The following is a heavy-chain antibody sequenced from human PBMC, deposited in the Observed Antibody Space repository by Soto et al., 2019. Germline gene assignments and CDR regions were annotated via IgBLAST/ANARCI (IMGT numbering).Heavy chain of an antibody. Sequence: SETLSLTCTVSGGSISSSSYSWGWIRQPPGKGLEWSGNIYYSGSTNYNPSLKSRVTISVDTSKNQFSLKLSSVTAADTAVYYCARKRGYQLLLYLFPSQRTGWFDPWGQGTLVTVSS. J-gene: IGHJ5*02. CDR3: ARKRGYQLLLYLFPSQRTGWFDP. CDR1: GGSISSSSYS. D-gene: IGHD2-2*01. V-gene: IGHV4-39*07. CDR2: IYYSGST.